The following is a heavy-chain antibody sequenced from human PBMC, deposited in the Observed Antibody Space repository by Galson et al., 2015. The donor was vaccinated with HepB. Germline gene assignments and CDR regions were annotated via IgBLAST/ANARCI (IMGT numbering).Heavy chain of an antibody. D-gene: IGHD5-18*01. J-gene: IGHJ4*02. CDR1: GGSIRNYY. CDR3: ARGGYGYDFDY. Sequence: ETLSLTCTVSGGSIRNYYWSWIRQPPGKGLEWIGYIYYSGSTNYNRSLKSRVTVSVDTSKNQFSLKLRSVTAADTAVYYCARGGYGYDFDYWGQGTLVTVSS. V-gene: IGHV4-59*01. CDR2: IYYSGST.